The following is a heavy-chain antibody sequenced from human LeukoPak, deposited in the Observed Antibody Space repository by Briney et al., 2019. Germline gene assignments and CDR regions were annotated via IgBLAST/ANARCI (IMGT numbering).Heavy chain of an antibody. V-gene: IGHV4-59*08. Sequence: SETLSLTCTVSGGSISSYSWNWIRQPRAKGLEWIGRIYSSGSTIYNPSLKSRVTISVETSKNQFSLELSSVTAAVTAVYYCARRRREISTITEDNWLDPWGHGTLVTVSS. CDR1: GGSISSYS. D-gene: IGHD5-24*01. CDR3: ARRRREISTITEDNWLDP. CDR2: IYSSGST. J-gene: IGHJ5*02.